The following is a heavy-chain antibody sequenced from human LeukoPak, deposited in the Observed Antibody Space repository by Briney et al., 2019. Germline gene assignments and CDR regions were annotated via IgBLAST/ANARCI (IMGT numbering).Heavy chain of an antibody. Sequence: TSETLSLTCTVSGGSISSGGYYWSWIRQHPGKGLEWIGYIYYSGSTYYNPSLKSRVTISVDTSKNQFSLKLSSVTAADTAVYYCARDTTGYFDYWGQGTLVTVSS. J-gene: IGHJ4*02. CDR2: IYYSGST. D-gene: IGHD1-26*01. CDR1: GGSISSGGYY. V-gene: IGHV4-31*03. CDR3: ARDTTGYFDY.